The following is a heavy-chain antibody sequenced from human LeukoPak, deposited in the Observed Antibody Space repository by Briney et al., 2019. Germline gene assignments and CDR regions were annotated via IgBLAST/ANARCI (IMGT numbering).Heavy chain of an antibody. V-gene: IGHV1-69*01. CDR3: ARERIDSSGYYYFDY. D-gene: IGHD3-22*01. Sequence: ASVKVSCKASGGTFSSYAISWVRQAPGQGLEWMGGINPIFGTANYAQKFQGRVTITADESTSTAYMELSSLRSEDTAVYYCARERIDSSGYYYFDYWGQGTLVTVSS. CDR2: INPIFGTA. J-gene: IGHJ4*02. CDR1: GGTFSSYA.